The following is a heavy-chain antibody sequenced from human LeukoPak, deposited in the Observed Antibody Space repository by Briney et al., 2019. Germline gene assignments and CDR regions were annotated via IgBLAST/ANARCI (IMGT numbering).Heavy chain of an antibody. CDR1: GFTFSNYE. CDR2: ISMSGSNI. CDR3: ARDGTGYYYFGLDV. J-gene: IGHJ6*04. D-gene: IGHD1-7*01. Sequence: GGSLRLSCAASGFTFSNYEMNWVRQAPGKGLEWVSSISMSGSNIHYADSVEGRFIISRDNAKDSLYLQMNSLRAEDTAVYYCARDGTGYYYFGLDVWGKGTTVTVSS. V-gene: IGHV3-48*03.